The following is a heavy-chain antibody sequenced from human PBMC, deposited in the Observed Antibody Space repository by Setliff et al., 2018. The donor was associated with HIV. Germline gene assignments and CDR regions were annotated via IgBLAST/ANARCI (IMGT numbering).Heavy chain of an antibody. J-gene: IGHJ5*01. D-gene: IGHD2-15*01. Sequence: SETLSLTCTVSGGSISNYYWSWIRQPPGKGLEWIGEINHSGSTNYNPSLKSRVTISVDTSKNQFSLKLSSVTAADTAVYYCARQGSWLDSWGQGTLVTVSS. V-gene: IGHV4-59*08. CDR3: ARQGSWLDS. CDR1: GGSISNYY. CDR2: INHSGST.